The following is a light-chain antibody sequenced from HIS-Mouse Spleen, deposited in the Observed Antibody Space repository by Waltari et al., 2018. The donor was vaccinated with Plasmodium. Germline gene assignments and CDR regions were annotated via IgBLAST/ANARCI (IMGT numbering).Light chain of an antibody. V-gene: IGKV1-13*02. Sequence: AIQLTQSPSSLSASVGDQVTITCRASQGISSALAGYQPNPGKAPKLLIYDASSLESGVPSRFSGSGSGTDFTLTISSLQPEDFATYFCQQFNSYPLTFGGGTKVEIK. CDR3: QQFNSYPLT. CDR2: DAS. CDR1: QGISSA. J-gene: IGKJ4*01.